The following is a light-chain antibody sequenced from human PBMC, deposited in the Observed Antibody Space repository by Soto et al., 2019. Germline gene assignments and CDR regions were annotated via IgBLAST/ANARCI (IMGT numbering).Light chain of an antibody. V-gene: IGKV1-12*01. Sequence: DIQMTQSPSSVSASVGDRVTLTCRASQDIGNLLAWYQQKPGKAPKLLIYFGSNLQTGVPSRFSGSGSGTVFPLPHSSLQPEDLATYYCQQADSSPLLLGRGTRVKIK. CDR2: FGS. CDR1: QDIGNL. CDR3: QQADSSPLL. J-gene: IGKJ2*01.